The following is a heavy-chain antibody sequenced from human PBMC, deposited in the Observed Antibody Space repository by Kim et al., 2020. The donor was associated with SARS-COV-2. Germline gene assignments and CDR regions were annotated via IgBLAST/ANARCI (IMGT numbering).Heavy chain of an antibody. D-gene: IGHD3-10*01. CDR1: GGSFSGYY. CDR3: ARGIGDGPPGLYYYYGMDV. Sequence: SETLSLTCAVYGGSFSGYYWSWIRQPPGKGLEWIGEINHSGSTNYNPSLKSRVTISVDTSKNQFSLKLSSVTAADTAVYYCARGIGDGPPGLYYYYGMDVWGQGTTVTVSS. V-gene: IGHV4-34*01. J-gene: IGHJ6*02. CDR2: INHSGST.